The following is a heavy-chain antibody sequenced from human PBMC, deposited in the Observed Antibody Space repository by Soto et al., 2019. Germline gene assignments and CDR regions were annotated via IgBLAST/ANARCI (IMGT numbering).Heavy chain of an antibody. CDR2: INHSGST. V-gene: IGHV4-34*01. CDR1: GGSFSGYY. D-gene: IGHD3-10*01. J-gene: IGHJ4*02. Sequence: SETLSLTCAVYGGSFSGYYWTWIRQPPGTGLEWIGEINHSGSTNYNPSLKSRVTISVDTSKNQFSLKLTSVTAADTAVYYCASFKRDDSGSYYRYYYAYRSQRTLVTVSS. CDR3: ASFKRDDSGSYYRYYYAY.